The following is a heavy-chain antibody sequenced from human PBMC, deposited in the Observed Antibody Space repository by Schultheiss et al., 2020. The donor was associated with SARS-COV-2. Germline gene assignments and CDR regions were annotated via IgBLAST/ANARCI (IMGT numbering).Heavy chain of an antibody. J-gene: IGHJ6*02. D-gene: IGHD2-15*01. CDR3: ARVNCSGGSCYSVYYYYGMDV. CDR2: INPNSGGT. V-gene: IGHV1-2*02. Sequence: ASVKVSCKASGYTFTSYGISWVRQAPGQGLEWMGWINPNSGGTNYAQKFQGRVTMTRDTSISTAYMELSSLRSEDTAVYYCARVNCSGGSCYSVYYYYGMDVWGQGTTVTVSS. CDR1: GYTFTSYG.